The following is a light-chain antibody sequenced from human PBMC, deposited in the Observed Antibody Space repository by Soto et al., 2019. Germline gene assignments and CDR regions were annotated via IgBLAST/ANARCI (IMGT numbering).Light chain of an antibody. CDR1: SSDVGGYNY. J-gene: IGLJ1*01. Sequence: QSVLTLPPSVPGPPGQTITISCTGTSSDVGGYNYVSWYQHHPGKAPKLMIYEGSNRPSGVSNRFSGSKSGNTASLTISGLQAEDEADYYCSSYTSSSTPYVFGTGTKVTVL. CDR2: EGS. CDR3: SSYTSSSTPYV. V-gene: IGLV2-14*01.